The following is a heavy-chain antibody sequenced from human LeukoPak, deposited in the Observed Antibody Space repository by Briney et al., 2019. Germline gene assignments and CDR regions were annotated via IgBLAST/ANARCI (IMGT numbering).Heavy chain of an antibody. CDR2: INTNTGNP. Sequence: ASVKVSCNSSGYIFNNYAINWVRQAPGQGLEWMGWINTNTGNPTYARGFSGRFVFSSDTSVRMAYLQMSSLTAEDTAVYYCARSNNDGDYLGVGFDYWGQATLVTVSS. CDR1: GYIFNNYA. J-gene: IGHJ4*02. V-gene: IGHV7-4-1*04. CDR3: ARSNNDGDYLGVGFDY. D-gene: IGHD3-16*01.